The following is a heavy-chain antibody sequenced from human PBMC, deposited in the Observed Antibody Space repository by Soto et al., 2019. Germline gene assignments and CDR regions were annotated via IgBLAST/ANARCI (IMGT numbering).Heavy chain of an antibody. J-gene: IGHJ4*02. CDR3: ARGGRQQLDFDY. V-gene: IGHV1-46*01. CDR1: GYTFTSYY. Sequence: GPPVKVSCKASGYTFTSYYMHWVRQAPGQGLEWMGIINPSGGSTSYAQKFQGRVTMTRDTSTSTVYMELSSLRSEDTAVYYCARGGRQQLDFDYWGQGTLVTVSS. D-gene: IGHD6-13*01. CDR2: INPSGGST.